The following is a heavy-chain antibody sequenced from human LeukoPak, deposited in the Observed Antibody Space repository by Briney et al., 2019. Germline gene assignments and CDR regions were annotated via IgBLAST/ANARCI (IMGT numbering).Heavy chain of an antibody. CDR2: INPNSGGT. V-gene: IGHV1-2*02. CDR1: GYTFTSNF. D-gene: IGHD3-22*01. J-gene: IGHJ5*02. Sequence: ASVKVSCKVSGYTFTSNFMHWVRQAPGQGLEWMGWINPNSGGTNYAQKFQGRVTMTRDTSISTAYMELSRLRSDDTAVYYCATISEDYYDSSGYPAWGQGTLVTVSS. CDR3: ATISEDYYDSSGYPA.